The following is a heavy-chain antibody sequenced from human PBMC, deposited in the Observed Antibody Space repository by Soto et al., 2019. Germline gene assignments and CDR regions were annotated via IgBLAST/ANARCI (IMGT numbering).Heavy chain of an antibody. CDR2: IIPIFGIA. Sequence: GASVKVSCKASGGTFSRYSITWVRQAPGHGLEWIGRIIPIFGIASYAQKFQGRVTITADESTSTAYMELSRLRSDDTAVYYCARGVAAAGTEPQIYYYGMDVWGQGTTVTVSS. V-gene: IGHV1-69*13. J-gene: IGHJ6*02. CDR3: ARGVAAAGTEPQIYYYGMDV. D-gene: IGHD6-13*01. CDR1: GGTFSRYS.